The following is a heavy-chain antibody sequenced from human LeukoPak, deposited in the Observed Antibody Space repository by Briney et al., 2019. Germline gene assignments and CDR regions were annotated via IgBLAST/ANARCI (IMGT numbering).Heavy chain of an antibody. D-gene: IGHD6-6*01. J-gene: IGHJ3*02. CDR2: ISSSSSYI. CDR3: ASPRGSSSSDAFDI. CDR1: GFTFSSYS. V-gene: IGHV3-21*01. Sequence: GGSLRLSCAASGFTFSSYSMNWVRQAPGKGLEWVSSISSSSSYIYYADSVKGRFTISRDNAKDSLYLQMNSLRAEDTAVYYCASPRGSSSSDAFDIWGQGTMVTVSS.